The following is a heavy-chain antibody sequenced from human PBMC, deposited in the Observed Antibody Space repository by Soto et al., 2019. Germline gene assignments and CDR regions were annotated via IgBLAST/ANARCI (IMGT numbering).Heavy chain of an antibody. CDR1: GFSFSTYS. D-gene: IGHD6-6*01. V-gene: IGHV3-48*02. Sequence: EVQLVESGGGLVQPGGSLRLSCAASGFSFSTYSMNWVRQAPGKGLEWVSYISSRSYTIYYIDSVKGRITISRDNAKSSLYRQMNSLRDEDTAVYYCARGGSSSDNGMDVWGQGTTVTVSS. CDR3: ARGGSSSDNGMDV. J-gene: IGHJ6*02. CDR2: ISSRSYTI.